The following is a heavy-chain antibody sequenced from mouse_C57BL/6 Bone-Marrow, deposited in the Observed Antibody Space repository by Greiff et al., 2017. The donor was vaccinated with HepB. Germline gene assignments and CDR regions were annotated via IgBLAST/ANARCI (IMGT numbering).Heavy chain of an antibody. J-gene: IGHJ1*03. V-gene: IGHV5-9-1*02. CDR1: GFTFSSYA. D-gene: IGHD2-3*01. Sequence: EVQRVESREGLVKPGGSLKLSCAASGFTFSSYAMSWVRQTPEKRLEWVAYISSGGDYIYYADTVKGRFTISRDNARNTLYLQLSSLKSEDTAMYYCTIYDARYFDVWGTGTTVTVSS. CDR3: TIYDARYFDV. CDR2: ISSGGDYI.